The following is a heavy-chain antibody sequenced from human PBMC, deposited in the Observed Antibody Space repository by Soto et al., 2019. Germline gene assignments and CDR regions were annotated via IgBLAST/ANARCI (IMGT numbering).Heavy chain of an antibody. Sequence: GGSLRLSCAASGFTFSNYAMTWVRQAPGKGLEWVSIISGSGTDAYYADSVKGRFTISRDNSRNTLYLQMNSLRAEDGAVYHCAKDPTTLTRGYFDYWGQGILVTVSS. CDR1: GFTFSNYA. D-gene: IGHD4-17*01. V-gene: IGHV3-23*01. J-gene: IGHJ4*02. CDR3: AKDPTTLTRGYFDY. CDR2: ISGSGTDA.